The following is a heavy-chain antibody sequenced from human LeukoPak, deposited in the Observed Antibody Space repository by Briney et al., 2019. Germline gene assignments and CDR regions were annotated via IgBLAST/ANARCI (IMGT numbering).Heavy chain of an antibody. CDR1: GGSISSSNW. V-gene: IGHV4-4*02. D-gene: IGHD5-12*01. Sequence: SETLSLTCAVSGGSISSSNWWSWVRQPPGKGLEWIGEIYHSGSTNYNPSPKSRVTISVDKSKNQFSLKLSSVTAADTAVYYCARAPTYSGYDSRVFDYWGQGTLVTVSS. CDR3: ARAPTYSGYDSRVFDY. CDR2: IYHSGST. J-gene: IGHJ4*02.